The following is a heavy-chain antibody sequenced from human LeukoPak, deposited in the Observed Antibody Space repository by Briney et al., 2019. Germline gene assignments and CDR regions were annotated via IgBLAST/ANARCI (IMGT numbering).Heavy chain of an antibody. CDR2: IYHNGST. D-gene: IGHD1-26*01. CDR3: ARGCGIVGATVHPSDY. V-gene: IGHV4-38-2*01. J-gene: IGHJ4*02. Sequence: PSETLSLTCAVSGYSISSGYYWGWIRQPPGKRLEWIGSIYHNGSTYYNPSLKSRVSISVDTSKNQFSLKLSSVTAADTAVYYCARGCGIVGATVHPSDYWGQGTLVTVSS. CDR1: GYSISSGYY.